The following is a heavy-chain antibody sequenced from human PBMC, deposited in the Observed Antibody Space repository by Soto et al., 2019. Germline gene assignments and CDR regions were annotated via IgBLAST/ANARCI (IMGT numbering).Heavy chain of an antibody. CDR1: GGTFSSYT. V-gene: IGHV1-69*13. CDR2: IIPIFGIA. Sequence: SVKVSCKASGGTFSSYTISWVRQAPGQGLEWMGRIIPIFGIANYAQKFQGRVTITADESTSTAYMELSSLRSEDMAVYYCARDIAAADYFDYWGQGTLVTVSS. J-gene: IGHJ4*02. CDR3: ARDIAAADYFDY. D-gene: IGHD6-13*01.